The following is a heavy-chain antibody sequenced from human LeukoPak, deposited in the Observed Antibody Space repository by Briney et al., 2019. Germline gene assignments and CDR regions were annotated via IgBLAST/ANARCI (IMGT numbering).Heavy chain of an antibody. CDR1: RFTFPNYA. V-gene: IGHV3-23*01. CDR3: AKDLRDDPYSSSWYGPDS. D-gene: IGHD6-13*01. Sequence: GGSLRLSCAASRFTFPNYAMSWVRQAPGKGLQWVSYISGYGASTFYADSVKGRFTISRDNSKNTLYLQMNSLRAEDTALYYCAKDLRDDPYSSSWYGPDSWGQGALVTVSS. CDR2: ISGYGAST. J-gene: IGHJ4*02.